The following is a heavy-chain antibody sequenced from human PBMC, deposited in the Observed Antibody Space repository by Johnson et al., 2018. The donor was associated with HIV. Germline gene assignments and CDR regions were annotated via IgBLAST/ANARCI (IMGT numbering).Heavy chain of an antibody. D-gene: IGHD3-10*01. CDR1: GFTFSTYW. CDR2: INSDGSIT. CDR3: ARVVGQLLWFGELLEDDAFDI. V-gene: IGHV3-74*01. Sequence: VQLVESGGGLVQPGGSLRLSCAASGFTFSTYWMHWVRQGPGKGLVWVSRINSDGSITTYADSVKGRITISSDNAKNTLYLQMNSLRDEDTAVYYCARVVGQLLWFGELLEDDAFDIWGQGTMVTVSS. J-gene: IGHJ3*02.